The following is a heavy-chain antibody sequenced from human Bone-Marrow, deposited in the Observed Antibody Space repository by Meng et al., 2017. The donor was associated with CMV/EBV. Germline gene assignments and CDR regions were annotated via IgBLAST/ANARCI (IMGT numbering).Heavy chain of an antibody. V-gene: IGHV3-30*02. Sequence: GGSLRLSCAASGFTFSSYGVHWVRQAPGKGLQWVASIRYDASNKYYRDSVKGRFTISRDNSKNTLYLQMNSLRAEDTAVYYCAKQAIAGGYFYYGMDVWGQGTTVTVSS. D-gene: IGHD2/OR15-2a*01. CDR1: GFTFSSYG. J-gene: IGHJ6*02. CDR2: IRYDASNK. CDR3: AKQAIAGGYFYYGMDV.